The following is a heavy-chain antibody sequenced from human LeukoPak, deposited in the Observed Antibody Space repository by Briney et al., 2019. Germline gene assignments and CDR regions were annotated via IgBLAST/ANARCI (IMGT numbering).Heavy chain of an antibody. CDR1: GGSISSGDYY. J-gene: IGHJ4*02. Sequence: PSETLSLTCTVSGGSISSGDYYWSWIRQPRGKGLEWIGYIYYSGSTYYNPSLKSRVTISVDTSKNQFSLKLSSVTAADTAVYYCASSLIAAAGPSLGYWGQGTLVTVSS. D-gene: IGHD6-13*01. V-gene: IGHV4-30-4*08. CDR2: IYYSGST. CDR3: ASSLIAAAGPSLGY.